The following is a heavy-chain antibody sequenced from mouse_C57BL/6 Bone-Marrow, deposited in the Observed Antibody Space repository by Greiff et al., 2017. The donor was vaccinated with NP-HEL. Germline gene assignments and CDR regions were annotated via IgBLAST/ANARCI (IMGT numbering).Heavy chain of an antibody. J-gene: IGHJ2*01. CDR3: VSSGYGSSYFEC. CDR2: IRSKSNNYAT. Sequence: EVHLVESGGGLVQPKGSLKLSCAASGFSFNTYAMNWVRQAPGKGLEWVARIRSKSNNYATYYADSVKDRFTISRDDSESMIYLQMNNLKTEDTAMYYCVSSGYGSSYFECWGHGTTLTVSS. D-gene: IGHD3-2*02. CDR1: GFSFNTYA. V-gene: IGHV10-1*01.